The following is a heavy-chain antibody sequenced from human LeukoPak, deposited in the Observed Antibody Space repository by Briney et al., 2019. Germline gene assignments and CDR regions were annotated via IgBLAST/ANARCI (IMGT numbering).Heavy chain of an antibody. CDR3: AKHSGSVADHPDY. CDR1: GFTFSFYA. D-gene: IGHD2-21*01. Sequence: GGSLRLSCAASGFTFSFYAMSWVRQAPGKGLEWVSVIGGGASTTYYADSVMGRFTISRDNSRNTLYVQMNSLKAEDTAVYYCAKHSGSVADHPDYWGQGTLVTVSS. V-gene: IGHV3-23*01. J-gene: IGHJ4*02. CDR2: IGGGASTT.